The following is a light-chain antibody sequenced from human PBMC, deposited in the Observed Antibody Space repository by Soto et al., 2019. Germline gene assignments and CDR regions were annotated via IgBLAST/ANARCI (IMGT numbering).Light chain of an antibody. CDR1: TSNIESHT. Sequence: QSALTQPPSASGTPGQRVTISCSGSTSNIESHTVNWYQQLPGTAPKLLISSNHQRPSGVPDRFSASKSGTSGSLDISGLQSEDEADYYCAAWDDRLNGWVFGGGTKLTVL. CDR3: AAWDDRLNGWV. J-gene: IGLJ3*02. V-gene: IGLV1-44*01. CDR2: SNH.